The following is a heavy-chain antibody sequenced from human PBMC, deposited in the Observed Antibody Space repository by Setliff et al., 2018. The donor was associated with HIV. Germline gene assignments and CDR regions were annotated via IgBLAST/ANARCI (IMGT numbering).Heavy chain of an antibody. D-gene: IGHD3-22*01. J-gene: IGHJ4*02. CDR2: ISSSSSYI. V-gene: IGHV3-21*01. Sequence: PSETLSLTCTVSGGSFSDYYWTWIRQAPGKGLEWVSSISSSSSYIYYADSVKGRFTISRDNAKNSLYLQMNSLRAEDTAVYYCARALPKVYYYDSSGCFDYWGQGTLVTVSS. CDR1: GGSFSDYY. CDR3: ARALPKVYYYDSSGCFDY.